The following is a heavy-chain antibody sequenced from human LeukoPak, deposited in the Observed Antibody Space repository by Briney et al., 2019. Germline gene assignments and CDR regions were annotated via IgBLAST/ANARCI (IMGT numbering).Heavy chain of an antibody. V-gene: IGHV4-39*01. CDR1: GGSISSSSSYY. J-gene: IGHJ6*03. CDR2: IFYNGDT. Sequence: PSETLSLTCTVSGGSISSSSSYYWGWIRHRPGKGLEWIGSIFYNGDTYYDPSLKSRVTISVDTSEMQLSLKLTSVTDADTAVYYCGRVQRGNYYYYYMDVWGKGTTVIVSS. CDR3: GRVQRGNYYYYYMDV.